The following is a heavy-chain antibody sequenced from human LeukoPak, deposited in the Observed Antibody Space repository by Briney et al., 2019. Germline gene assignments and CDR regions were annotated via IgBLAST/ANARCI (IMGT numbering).Heavy chain of an antibody. CDR2: INHSGST. CDR1: GGSFSGYY. V-gene: IGHV4-34*01. Sequence: SETLSLTCAVYGGSFSGYYWSWIRQPPGKGLEWIGEINHSGSTNYNPSLKSRVTISVDTSKNQSSLKLSSVTAAATAVYYCARLPIAAAGTVDYWGQGTLVTVSS. J-gene: IGHJ4*02. CDR3: ARLPIAAAGTVDY. D-gene: IGHD6-13*01.